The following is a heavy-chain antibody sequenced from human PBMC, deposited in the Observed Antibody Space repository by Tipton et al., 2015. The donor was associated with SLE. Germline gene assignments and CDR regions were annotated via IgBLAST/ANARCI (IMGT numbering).Heavy chain of an antibody. D-gene: IGHD1-26*01. CDR3: ARHSEQWELLTRFDY. CDR2: INHSGRI. CDR1: GGSISSSSYY. J-gene: IGHJ4*02. V-gene: IGHV4-39*07. Sequence: TLSLTCTVSGGSISSSSYYWGWIRQPPGKGLEWIGDINHSGRIDYNPSLMSRVTISEATSTNQFSLTLTSVTAADTAVYYCARHSEQWELLTRFDYWGQGTLVTVSS.